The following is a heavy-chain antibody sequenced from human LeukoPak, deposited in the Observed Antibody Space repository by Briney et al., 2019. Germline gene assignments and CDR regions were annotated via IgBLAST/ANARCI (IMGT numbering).Heavy chain of an antibody. CDR2: IRTSGST. CDR3: ARGGITMVRGVKPYAFDI. Sequence: SETLSLTCTVSGGSISSYYWSWIRQPAGKGLEWIGRIRTSGSTNYNPSLMSRVTISVDTSKNQFSLKLSSVTAADTAVYYCARGGITMVRGVKPYAFDIWGQGTMVTVSP. V-gene: IGHV4-4*07. CDR1: GGSISSYY. D-gene: IGHD3-10*01. J-gene: IGHJ3*02.